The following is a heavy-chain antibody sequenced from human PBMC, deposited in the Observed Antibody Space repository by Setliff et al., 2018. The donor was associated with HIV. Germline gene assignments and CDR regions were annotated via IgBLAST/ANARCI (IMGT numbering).Heavy chain of an antibody. J-gene: IGHJ4*02. CDR3: ARERSLGDYPWGSYRTIDY. V-gene: IGHV4-59*01. Sequence: SETLSLTCTXXXXXXXXXXWNXXRKXPGKGXXXIGYIXYSGRTNYNPSFKSRVTMSXXXXXNQLSXKLNSVTAADTAVYYCARERSLGDYPWGSYRTIDYWGQGAXXTVSS. CDR1: XXXXXXXX. CDR2: IXYSGRT. D-gene: IGHD3-16*02.